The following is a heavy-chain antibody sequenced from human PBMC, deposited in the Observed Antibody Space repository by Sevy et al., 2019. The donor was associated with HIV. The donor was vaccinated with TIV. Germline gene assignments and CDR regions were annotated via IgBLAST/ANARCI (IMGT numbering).Heavy chain of an antibody. J-gene: IGHJ6*03. CDR2: IYHSGTT. CDR3: ARARRPETNYFCMDV. Sequence: SETLSLTCDVSGFSISNNFYWGWIRQPPGKGLEWIGSIYHSGTTYYSPSLNSRVPISVDMSNNQFALRLTSVTAADTAVYYCARARRPETNYFCMDVWGKGTTVTVSS. CDR1: GFSISNNFY. V-gene: IGHV4-38-2*01. D-gene: IGHD3-3*01.